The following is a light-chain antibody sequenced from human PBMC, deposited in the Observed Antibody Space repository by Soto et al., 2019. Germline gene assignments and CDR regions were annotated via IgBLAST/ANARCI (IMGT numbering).Light chain of an antibody. CDR1: QSLLQTNGYSY. V-gene: IGKV2-28*01. J-gene: IGKJ5*01. Sequence: DIVMTQSPRSLPVTPGEPASISCRSSQSLLQTNGYSYLDWYLQKPGQSPHLLIYLVSNRASGVPDRFSGSGSGTDFTLTISRLEPEDFATYYCQQFHTYPVTFGQGTRLEIK. CDR2: LVS. CDR3: QQFHTYPVT.